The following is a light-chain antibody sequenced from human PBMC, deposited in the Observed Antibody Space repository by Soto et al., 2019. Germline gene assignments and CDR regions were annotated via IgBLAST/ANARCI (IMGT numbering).Light chain of an antibody. CDR3: QHYNSYSEA. Sequence: DIQMTQSQSSLSASVGDRVTITCRASQTISSWLAWYQQKPGKAPKLLIYKASTLKSGVPSRFSGSGSGTEFTLTISSLQPDDFATYYCQHYNSYSEAFGQGTKVDI. CDR1: QTISSW. J-gene: IGKJ1*01. CDR2: KAS. V-gene: IGKV1-5*03.